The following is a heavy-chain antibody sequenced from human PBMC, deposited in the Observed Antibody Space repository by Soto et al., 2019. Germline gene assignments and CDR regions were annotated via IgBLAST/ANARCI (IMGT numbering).Heavy chain of an antibody. D-gene: IGHD3-10*01. V-gene: IGHV3-33*01. J-gene: IGHJ4*02. CDR3: ARGYGSESYVFDY. Sequence: QVQLVESGGGVAQPGRSLRLPCTASGFTFSNYGMHWVRQAPGKGLEWVAVIWYDGSYTSYADSVKGRFTISRDNYKNTLYLQMNSLRAEDTAVYYCARGYGSESYVFDYWGQGTLVTVSS. CDR2: IWYDGSYT. CDR1: GFTFSNYG.